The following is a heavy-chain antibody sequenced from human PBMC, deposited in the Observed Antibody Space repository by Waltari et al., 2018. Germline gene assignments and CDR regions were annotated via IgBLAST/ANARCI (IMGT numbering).Heavy chain of an antibody. CDR2: ISWNSGSI. V-gene: IGHV3-9*03. Sequence: EVQLVESGGGLVQPGRSLRLSCAASGFTFDAYAMHWVRQAPGKGLEWVSGISWNSGSIGYADSVKGRFTISRDNAKNSLYLQMNSLRAEDMALYYCAKDNSEGGFDYWGQGTLVTVSS. CDR3: AKDNSEGGFDY. J-gene: IGHJ4*02. CDR1: GFTFDAYA. D-gene: IGHD6-13*01.